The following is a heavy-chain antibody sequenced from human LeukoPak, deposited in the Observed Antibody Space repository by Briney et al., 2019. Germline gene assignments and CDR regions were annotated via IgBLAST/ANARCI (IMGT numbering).Heavy chain of an antibody. CDR2: ISSSSSYI. J-gene: IGHJ4*02. V-gene: IGHV3-21*01. D-gene: IGHD3-22*01. CDR1: GFTFSSYS. CDR3: ARAPWNYDSSGCYYESYFDY. Sequence: PGGSLRLSCAAPGFTFSSYSMNWVRQAPGKGLEWVSSISSSSSYIYYADSVKGRFTISRDNAKNSLYLQMNSLRAEDTAVYYCARAPWNYDSSGCYYESYFDYWGQGTLVTVSS.